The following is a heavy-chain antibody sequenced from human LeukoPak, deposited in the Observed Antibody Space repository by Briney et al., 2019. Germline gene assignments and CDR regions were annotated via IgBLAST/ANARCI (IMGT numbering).Heavy chain of an antibody. Sequence: PGGSPRLSREASGFTFGNFGMTWVRQAPGKGLQWVSGITGSTTWTYYAASVKGRFTVSRDNSQNTLHLQMNSLRADDTAVYYCARELVSSGTGYFDLWGRGTLVTVSS. CDR1: GFTFGNFG. CDR3: ARELVSSGTGYFDL. D-gene: IGHD3-10*02. CDR2: ITGSTTWT. J-gene: IGHJ2*01. V-gene: IGHV3-23*01.